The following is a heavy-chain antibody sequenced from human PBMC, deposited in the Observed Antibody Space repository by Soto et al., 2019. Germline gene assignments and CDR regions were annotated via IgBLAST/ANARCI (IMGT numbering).Heavy chain of an antibody. CDR1: GGTFSSYA. CDR3: ASHCSSTSCYEPNFDY. J-gene: IGHJ4*02. CDR2: IIPIFGTA. D-gene: IGHD2-2*01. Sequence: GASVKVSCKASGGTFSSYAISWVRQAPGQGLEWMGGIIPIFGTANYAQKFQGRVTITADESTSTAYMELSSLRSEDTAVYYCASHCSSTSCYEPNFDYWGQGTLVTVSS. V-gene: IGHV1-69*13.